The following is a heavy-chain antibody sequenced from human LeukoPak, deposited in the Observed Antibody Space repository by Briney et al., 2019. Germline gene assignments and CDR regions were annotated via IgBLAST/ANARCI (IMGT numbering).Heavy chain of an antibody. CDR2: INPNSGGT. V-gene: IGHV1-2*06. D-gene: IGHD2-2*01. CDR1: GYTFTNYG. Sequence: ASVKVSCKASGYTFTNYGITWVRQAPGQGPEWMGRINPNSGGTDYAQKFQGRVTMTRDTSVTTAYMELSSLRSDDTAVYYCARGGGSGTSSNWFDPWGQGTLVTVSS. J-gene: IGHJ5*02. CDR3: ARGGGSGTSSNWFDP.